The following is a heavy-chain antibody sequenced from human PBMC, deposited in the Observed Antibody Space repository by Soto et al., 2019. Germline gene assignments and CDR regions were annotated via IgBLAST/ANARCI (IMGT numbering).Heavy chain of an antibody. J-gene: IGHJ4*02. V-gene: IGHV3-23*01. CDR1: GFTFSSYA. Sequence: EVQLLESGGGLVQPGGSLRLSCAASGFTFSSYAMSWVRQAPGKGLEWVSGICGSGGSTYYADSVKGRFTISRDNSKSPLYLQLNSLRAEDTAVFYCAKYPNYELSGYYYSSYFDYWGQGTLVTVSS. CDR3: AKYPNYELSGYYYSSYFDY. D-gene: IGHD3-22*01. CDR2: ICGSGGST.